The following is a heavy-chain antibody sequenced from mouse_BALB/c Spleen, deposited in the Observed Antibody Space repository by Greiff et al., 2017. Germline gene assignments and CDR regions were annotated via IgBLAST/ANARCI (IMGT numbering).Heavy chain of an antibody. D-gene: IGHD2-14*01. CDR2: IYPGSGST. Sequence: QVQLQQPGAEPVKPGTSVKLSCKASGYNFTSYWINWVKLRPGQGLEWIGDIYPGSGSTNYNEKFKSKATLTVDTSSSTAYMQLSSLASEDSALYYCAREGEVRRRYAMDYWGQGTSVTVSS. V-gene: IGHV1-55*01. CDR1: GYNFTSYW. CDR3: AREGEVRRRYAMDY. J-gene: IGHJ4*01.